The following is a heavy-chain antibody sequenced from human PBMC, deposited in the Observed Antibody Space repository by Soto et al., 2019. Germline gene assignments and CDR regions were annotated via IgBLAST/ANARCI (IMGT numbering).Heavy chain of an antibody. Sequence: SETLSLTCNVSGGSLSSISTYCSWSRQHQEKGLEWIAHTYYSGSTYYNPCLRSRVTMSVDRCKNQFSLKVNCVTAEDTALYYCARKGFGHLHGLVEVRGPGTTVNVSS. CDR2: TYYSGST. CDR1: GGSLSSISTY. D-gene: IGHD3-10*01. CDR3: ARKGFGHLHGLVEV. J-gene: IGHJ6*02. V-gene: IGHV4-39*01.